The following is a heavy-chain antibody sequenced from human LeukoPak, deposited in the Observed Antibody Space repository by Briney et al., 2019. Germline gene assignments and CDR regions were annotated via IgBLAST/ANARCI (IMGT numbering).Heavy chain of an antibody. CDR3: ARDMTTFLYYYYGMDV. J-gene: IGHJ6*02. D-gene: IGHD2/OR15-2a*01. CDR2: IWYDGSNK. Sequence: EPGGSLRLSCAASGFTFSSYGMHWVRQAPGKGLEWVAVIWYDGSNKYYADSVKGRFTISRDNSKNTLYLQMNSLRAEDTAVYYCARDMTTFLYYYYGMDVWGQGTTVTVSS. CDR1: GFTFSSYG. V-gene: IGHV3-33*01.